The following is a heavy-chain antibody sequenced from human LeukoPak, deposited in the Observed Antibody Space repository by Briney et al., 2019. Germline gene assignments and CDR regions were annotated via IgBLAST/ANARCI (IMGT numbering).Heavy chain of an antibody. D-gene: IGHD1-26*01. V-gene: IGHV1-58*01. CDR3: AADEGYRGSYSPPPADY. CDR2: IVVGSGNT. J-gene: IGHJ4*02. Sequence: SVQVSCQASGFTFTSSAVQWVRPARGQRLAWIGWIVVGSGNTNYAPKFQERVNNTRDMSTSTAFMELSSLGPEDTAVYYWAADEGYRGSYSPPPADYWGQGTLVTVSS. CDR1: GFTFTSSA.